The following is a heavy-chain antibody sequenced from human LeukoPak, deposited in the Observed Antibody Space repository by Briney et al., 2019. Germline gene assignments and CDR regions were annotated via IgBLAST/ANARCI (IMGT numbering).Heavy chain of an antibody. CDR2: INHSGST. D-gene: IGHD2-15*01. J-gene: IGHJ4*02. V-gene: IGHV4-34*01. CDR1: GGSFSGYY. Sequence: SETLSLTCAVYGGSFSGYYWSWIRQPPGRGLEWIGEINHSGSTNYNPSLKSRVTISVDTSKNQFSLKLSSVTAADTAVYYCARGHSGGSYNLGYWGQGTLVTVSS. CDR3: ARGHSGGSYNLGY.